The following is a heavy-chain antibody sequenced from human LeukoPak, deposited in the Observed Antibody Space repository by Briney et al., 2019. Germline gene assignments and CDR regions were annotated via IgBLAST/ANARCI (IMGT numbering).Heavy chain of an antibody. CDR2: IYSSGST. V-gene: IGHV4-30-4*08. CDR3: ARRKYYFDY. J-gene: IGHJ4*02. Sequence: SETLSLTCTVSGGSIRGGNYYWNWIRQHPGKGLEWIGHIYSSGSTYYNPSLKSRVTISVDRSKNQFSLKLSSVTAADTAVYYCARRKYYFDYWGQGTLVTVSS. CDR1: GGSIRGGNYY.